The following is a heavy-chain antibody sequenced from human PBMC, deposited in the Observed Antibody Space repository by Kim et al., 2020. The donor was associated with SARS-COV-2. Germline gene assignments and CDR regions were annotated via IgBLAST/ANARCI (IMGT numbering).Heavy chain of an antibody. V-gene: IGHV5-10-1*01. CDR2: IDPSYSYT. CDR3: ARQESNCSGGSCYSEFDY. D-gene: IGHD2-15*01. CDR1: GYSFTSYW. Sequence: GESLKISCKGSGYSFTSYWISWVRQMPGKGLEWMGRIDPSYSYTNYSPSFQGHVTISADKSISTSYLQWSSLKSSDTAMYYCARQESNCSGGSCYSEFDYWGQGTMVTVSS. J-gene: IGHJ4*02.